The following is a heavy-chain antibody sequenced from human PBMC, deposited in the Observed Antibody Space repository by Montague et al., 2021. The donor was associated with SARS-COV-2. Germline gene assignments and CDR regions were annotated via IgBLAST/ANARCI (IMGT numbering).Heavy chain of an antibody. J-gene: IGHJ6*02. CDR2: IDYSGST. Sequence: SETLSLTCTVSGGSISTYYWNWIRQFPVKGLEWIGYIDYSGSTNXDPSLQSRVIISVDRSKIQFSLKLNSVTAADTAIYYCARLPYDNSYRIDVWGQGTTVTVAS. V-gene: IGHV4-59*01. D-gene: IGHD3-9*01. CDR3: ARLPYDNSYRIDV. CDR1: GGSISTYY.